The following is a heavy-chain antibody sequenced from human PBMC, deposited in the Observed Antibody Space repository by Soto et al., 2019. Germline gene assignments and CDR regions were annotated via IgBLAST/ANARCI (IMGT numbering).Heavy chain of an antibody. CDR1: GFTFSSYG. Sequence: QVQLVESGGGVVQPGRSLRLSCAASGFTFSSYGMHWVRQAPGKGLEWVAVIWYDGSNKYYADSVKGRFTISRDNSKNPVYLEMNSLGAEGTAGYYCARWGIAAGDYWGQGTLVTVSS. CDR3: ARWGIAAGDY. D-gene: IGHD6-13*01. V-gene: IGHV3-33*01. CDR2: IWYDGSNK. J-gene: IGHJ4*02.